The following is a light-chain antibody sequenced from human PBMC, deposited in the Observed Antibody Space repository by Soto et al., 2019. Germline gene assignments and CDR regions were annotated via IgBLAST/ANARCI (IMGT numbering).Light chain of an antibody. V-gene: IGKV1-6*01. CDR1: QDISKD. Sequence: AIQMTQSPTSLSASVGDRVIITCRASQDISKDLGWYQQKPGKAPKFLIYSATSTQSGVPSTFSGSGFGTDFNLTISSLQHEDFATYYCLQDHDYPRTFGQGTKVEF. J-gene: IGKJ1*01. CDR2: SAT. CDR3: LQDHDYPRT.